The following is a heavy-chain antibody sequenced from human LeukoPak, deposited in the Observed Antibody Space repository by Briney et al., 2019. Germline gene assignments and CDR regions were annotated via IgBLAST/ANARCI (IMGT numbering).Heavy chain of an antibody. CDR2: IYTRGST. CDR1: GGSFSGYY. J-gene: IGHJ5*01. V-gene: IGHV4-4*07. Sequence: SETLSLTCAVYGGSFSGYYWSWIRQPAGKGLEWIGRIYTRGSTNYNPSLKSRVTMSVDTSKNQFSLKLSSVTAADTAVYYCATDGMVRGPDAWFDSWGQGTLVTVSS. CDR3: ATDGMVRGPDAWFDS. D-gene: IGHD3-10*01.